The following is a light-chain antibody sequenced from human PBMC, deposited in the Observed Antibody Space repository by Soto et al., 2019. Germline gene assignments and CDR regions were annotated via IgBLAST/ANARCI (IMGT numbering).Light chain of an antibody. CDR1: QSLSGGY. Sequence: EIVLTQSPGTLSLSPGERATLSCRASQSLSGGYLAWFQQKPGQTPRLLIYSASNRATGIPDRFSGSGSGTDFVLTISRLELEDFEVYYCQQNGSLPITFGQGTRLEIK. CDR2: SAS. J-gene: IGKJ5*01. V-gene: IGKV3-20*01. CDR3: QQNGSLPIT.